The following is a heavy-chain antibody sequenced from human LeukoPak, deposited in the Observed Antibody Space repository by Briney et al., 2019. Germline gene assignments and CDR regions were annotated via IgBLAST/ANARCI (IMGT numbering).Heavy chain of an antibody. D-gene: IGHD3-10*01. Sequence: SSETLSLTCAVYGGSFSGYYWSWIRQPPGKGLEWIGEINHSGSTNYNPSLKSRVTISVDTSKNQFSVKLSSVTAADTAVYYCARGRPSITMVRGPRCAFDIWGQGTMVTVSS. CDR1: GGSFSGYY. J-gene: IGHJ3*02. CDR2: INHSGST. CDR3: ARGRPSITMVRGPRCAFDI. V-gene: IGHV4-34*01.